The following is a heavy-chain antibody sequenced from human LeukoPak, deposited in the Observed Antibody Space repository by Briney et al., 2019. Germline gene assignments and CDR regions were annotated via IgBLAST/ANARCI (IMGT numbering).Heavy chain of an antibody. CDR1: GFTVSSNY. D-gene: IGHD6-13*01. V-gene: IGHV3-66*01. J-gene: IGHJ4*02. Sequence: GGSLRLSCAASGFTVSSNYMSWVRQAPGKGLEWVSVIYSGGSTYYADSVKGRFTISRDNSKNTLYLQMNSLRAEDTAVYYCARGYSSRSIFDYWGQRTLVTVSS. CDR2: IYSGGST. CDR3: ARGYSSRSIFDY.